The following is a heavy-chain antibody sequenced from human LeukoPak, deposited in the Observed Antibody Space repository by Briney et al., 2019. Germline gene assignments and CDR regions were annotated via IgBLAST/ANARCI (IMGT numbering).Heavy chain of an antibody. J-gene: IGHJ4*02. Sequence: GGSLRLSCTASGFTFGGYAMTWVRQAPGKGLEWVGNIDQGGSHGNYVDSVKDRFTISRDNAKNSLYLQMDSLRAEDTAIYYCASTFPYCSAGSCALGGQGTLVTVSS. CDR1: GFTFGGYA. CDR3: ASTFPYCSAGSCAL. D-gene: IGHD2-15*01. CDR2: IDQGGSHG. V-gene: IGHV3-7*01.